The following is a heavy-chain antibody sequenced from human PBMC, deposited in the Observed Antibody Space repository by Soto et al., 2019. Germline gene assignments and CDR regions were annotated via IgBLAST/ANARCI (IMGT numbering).Heavy chain of an antibody. V-gene: IGHV3-30*01. J-gene: IGHJ4*02. Sequence: GGSLRLSCAASGFTFSNYALHWVRQAPGKGLEWVTVLSYDGSSKYYADSVRGRFTISRDNSKNTLYLQMNSLTADDTALYYCARGGGYSVTSGPDYWGQGTLVTVSS. CDR2: LSYDGSSK. CDR3: ARGGGYSVTSGPDY. CDR1: GFTFSNYA. D-gene: IGHD3-22*01.